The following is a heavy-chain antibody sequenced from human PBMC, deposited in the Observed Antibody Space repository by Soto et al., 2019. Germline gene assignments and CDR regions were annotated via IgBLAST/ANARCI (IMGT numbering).Heavy chain of an antibody. CDR3: ARESGDWPLNWFDP. D-gene: IGHD2-21*02. CDR2: ITGDGKSK. Sequence: VHLVESGGGLVQPGGSLRLSCAASGFNFSNHWMHWVRQRPAEGLVWVSRITGDGKSKAYAESVKGRFAISRDNAKNTLYLQMNGLTAEDTAVYYCARESGDWPLNWFDPWGQGTLVTVSS. J-gene: IGHJ5*02. CDR1: GFNFSNHW. V-gene: IGHV3-74*01.